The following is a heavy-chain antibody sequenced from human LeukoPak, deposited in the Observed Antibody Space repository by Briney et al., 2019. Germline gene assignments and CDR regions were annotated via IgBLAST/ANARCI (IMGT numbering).Heavy chain of an antibody. J-gene: IGHJ6*02. CDR1: GYTLRRED. CDR3: AKNLLRPDSDGMNG. Sequence: PGGSLLLPCAPSGYTLRREDMSWVRQAPGKGLEWVSGINDNGAFTYYTDSVKGRFTISRDRFKNTLNLQLNSLRADDTAVYYCAKNLLRPDSDGMNGCGQGTTVTVSS. D-gene: IGHD2-2*01. V-gene: IGHV3-23*01. CDR2: INDNGAFT.